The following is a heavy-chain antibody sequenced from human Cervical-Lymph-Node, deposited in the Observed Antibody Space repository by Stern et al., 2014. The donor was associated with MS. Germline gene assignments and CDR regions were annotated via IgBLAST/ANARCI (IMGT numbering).Heavy chain of an antibody. Sequence: QVQLQESGPGLVKPSATLSLTCTVSGGSISTFYWNWIRQSPGKGLEWIGQIHYSGSTNYNSSLKSRVTISVDTSKNQFSLNLRSVTAADTAVYFCARRDYYDSSGYYDDAFDIWGQGTMVTVSS. J-gene: IGHJ3*02. D-gene: IGHD3-22*01. CDR1: GGSISTFY. CDR2: IHYSGST. CDR3: ARRDYYDSSGYYDDAFDI. V-gene: IGHV4-59*01.